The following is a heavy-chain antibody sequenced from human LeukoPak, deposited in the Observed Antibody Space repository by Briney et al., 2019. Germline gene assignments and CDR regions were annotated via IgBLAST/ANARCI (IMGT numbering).Heavy chain of an antibody. CDR2: ISSFNGNT. D-gene: IGHD6-13*01. Sequence: ASVKVPCKASGYSFTSNGISWVRQAPGQGLEWMGWISSFNGNTKYAQKVQGRVTMTTDTSTSTAYMELRSLRSDDTAVYYCSRSSWPYYFDYWGQGTLVTVSS. CDR3: SRSSWPYYFDY. J-gene: IGHJ4*02. V-gene: IGHV1-18*01. CDR1: GYSFTSNG.